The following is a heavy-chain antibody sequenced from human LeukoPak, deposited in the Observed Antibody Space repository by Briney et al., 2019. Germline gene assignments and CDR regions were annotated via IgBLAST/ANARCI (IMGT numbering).Heavy chain of an antibody. D-gene: IGHD1-14*01. CDR1: GFPFSTND. CDR3: AKVKNHWYFDR. V-gene: IGHV3-23*01. Sequence: PGGSLRLSCAASGFPFSTNDMSWVRQAPGKGLESVSAIGGSCGTTYEDSVKGRFTISRDNSKNTLYLQMNSLRAEDTAVYYCAKVKNHWYFDRWGQGTLVTVSS. J-gene: IGHJ4*02. CDR2: IGGSCGTT.